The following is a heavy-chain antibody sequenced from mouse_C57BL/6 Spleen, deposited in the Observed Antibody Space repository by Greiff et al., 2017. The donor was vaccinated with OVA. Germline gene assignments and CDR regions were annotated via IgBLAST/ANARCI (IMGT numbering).Heavy chain of an antibody. CDR1: GYTFTSYG. D-gene: IGHD1-3*01. J-gene: IGHJ2*01. V-gene: IGHV1-81*01. CDR3: ARSLRTKDFDY. Sequence: QVHVKQSGAELARPGASVKLSCKASGYTFTSYGISWVKQRTGQGLEWIGEIYPRSGNTYYNEKFKGKATLTADKSSSTAYMELRSLTSEDSAVYFCARSLRTKDFDYWGQGTTLTVSS. CDR2: IYPRSGNT.